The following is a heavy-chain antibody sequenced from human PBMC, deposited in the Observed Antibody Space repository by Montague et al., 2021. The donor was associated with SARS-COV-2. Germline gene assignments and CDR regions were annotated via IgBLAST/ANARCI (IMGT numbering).Heavy chain of an antibody. D-gene: IGHD4-17*01. CDR1: GGSFRCGGYY. CDR3: ARDIGGSTVTTGGFDY. CDR2: IYYSGST. Sequence: TLSLTCTVSGGSFRCGGYYWSWIRQHPGKGLEWIGYIYYSGSTYYNPSLKSRVTISVDTSKNQFSLKLSSVTATDTAVYYCARDIGGSTVTTGGFDYWGQGTLVTVSS. J-gene: IGHJ4*02. V-gene: IGHV4-31*03.